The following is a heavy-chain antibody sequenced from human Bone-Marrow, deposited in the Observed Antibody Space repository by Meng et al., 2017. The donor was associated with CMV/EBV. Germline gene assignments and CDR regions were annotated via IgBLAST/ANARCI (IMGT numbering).Heavy chain of an antibody. D-gene: IGHD3-3*01. Sequence: GGSLRLSCAASGFTFSSYSMNWFRQPPGKGLEWVSSISRSSSYIYYADSVKGRFTISRDNAKNSLYLQMNSLRAEDTAVYYCARDRYDFWSGYYRPYYYGMDVWGQGTTVNVAS. CDR1: GFTFSSYS. J-gene: IGHJ6*01. CDR3: ARDRYDFWSGYYRPYYYGMDV. CDR2: ISRSSSYI. V-gene: IGHV3-21*01.